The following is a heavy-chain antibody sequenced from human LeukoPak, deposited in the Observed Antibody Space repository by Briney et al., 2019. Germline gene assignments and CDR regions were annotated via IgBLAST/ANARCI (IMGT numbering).Heavy chain of an antibody. D-gene: IGHD6-19*01. Sequence: VGSLRLSCAPSVVTFSNYEMNCVRHAPGKGREWGSYITSSTTTIYYADSVKGRFTISRDNAKNTVYLQMTRLRAADTAMYYCIRSGGWPGFWGPGTLVTVSS. CDR2: ITSSTTTI. CDR3: IRSGGWPGF. CDR1: VVTFSNYE. J-gene: IGHJ4*02. V-gene: IGHV3-48*03.